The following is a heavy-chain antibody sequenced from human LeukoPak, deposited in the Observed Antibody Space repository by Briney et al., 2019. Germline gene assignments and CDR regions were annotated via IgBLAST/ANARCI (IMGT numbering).Heavy chain of an antibody. CDR2: FGRSGSDT. CDR1: GLTFGTSA. CDR3: AKGSLGSWYYFDY. J-gene: IGHJ4*02. Sequence: GGSLRLSCAASGLTFGTSAMSWVRQAPGKGPEWVSTFGRSGSDTYYSDSVKGRFTIFRDNSKNTLYLQMNSLRDEDTAVYYCAKGSLGSWYYFDYWGQGTLVTVSS. D-gene: IGHD6-13*01. V-gene: IGHV3-23*01.